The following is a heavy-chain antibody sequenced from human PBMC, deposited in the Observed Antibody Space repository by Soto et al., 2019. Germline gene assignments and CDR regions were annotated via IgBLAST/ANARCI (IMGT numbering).Heavy chain of an antibody. V-gene: IGHV4-34*01. J-gene: IGHJ4*02. D-gene: IGHD5-18*01. CDR2: INHSGST. CDR1: GGSFSGYY. Sequence: SETLSLTCAVYGGSFSGYYWSWIRQPPGKGLEWIGEINHSGSTNYNPSLKSRVTISVDTSKNQFSLKLSSVTAADTAVYYCAREWRYSYVKFDYWGQGTLVTVSS. CDR3: AREWRYSYVKFDY.